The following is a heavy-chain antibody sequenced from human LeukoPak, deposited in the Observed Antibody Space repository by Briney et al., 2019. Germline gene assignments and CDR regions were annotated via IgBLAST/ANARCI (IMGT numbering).Heavy chain of an antibody. J-gene: IGHJ4*02. CDR3: ATTTKTLSSSWTFDY. Sequence: SETLSLTCTVSGASISAYYWSWIRQSPGKGLEWIGSIYYTGSPNYNPSLKSRVTMSADTSKNQFSLKLSSVTAADTAVYYCATTTKTLSSSWTFDYWGQGTLVTVSS. D-gene: IGHD6-13*01. CDR1: GASISAYY. V-gene: IGHV4-59*01. CDR2: IYYTGSP.